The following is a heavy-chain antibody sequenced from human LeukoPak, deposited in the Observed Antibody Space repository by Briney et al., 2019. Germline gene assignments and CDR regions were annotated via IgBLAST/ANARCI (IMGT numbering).Heavy chain of an antibody. CDR2: INHSGST. D-gene: IGHD3-3*01. Sequence: SETLSLTCAVYGGSFSGYYWSWIRQPPGKGLEWIGEINHSGSTNYNPSLKSRVTISVDTSKNQFSLKLSSVTAADTAVYYCARGDFWSGTEDWGQGTLVTVSS. CDR1: GGSFSGYY. CDR3: ARGDFWSGTED. J-gene: IGHJ4*02. V-gene: IGHV4-34*01.